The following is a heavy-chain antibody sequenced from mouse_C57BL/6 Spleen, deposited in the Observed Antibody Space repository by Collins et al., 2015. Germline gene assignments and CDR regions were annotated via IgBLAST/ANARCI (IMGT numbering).Heavy chain of an antibody. CDR3: ARGLGRGYFDY. J-gene: IGHJ2*01. V-gene: IGHV1-19*01. CDR2: VNPYNGGT. D-gene: IGHD4-1*01. CDR1: GYTFTDYY. Sequence: EVQLQQSGPELVKPGASVKMSCKASGYTFTDYYMDWVKQSHGESFEWIGRVNPYNGGTSYNQKFKGKATLTVDKSSSTAYMELNSLTSEDSAVYYCARGLGRGYFDYWGQGTTLTVSS.